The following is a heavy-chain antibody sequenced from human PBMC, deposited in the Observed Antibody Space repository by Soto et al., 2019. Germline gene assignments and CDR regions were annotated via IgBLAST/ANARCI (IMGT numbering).Heavy chain of an antibody. CDR3: ARAYSSSRGVDY. CDR1: GGSISSYY. CDR2: IDSCGST. Sequence: SQTLSLTCTVSGGSISSYYWSCIRQPQGKGLEWIGYIDSCGSTNYDPSLKSRVTISVDTSKNQFSLKLSSVTAADTAVYDCARAYSSSRGVDYWGQGTMVTVSS. D-gene: IGHD6-13*01. V-gene: IGHV4-59*01. J-gene: IGHJ4*02.